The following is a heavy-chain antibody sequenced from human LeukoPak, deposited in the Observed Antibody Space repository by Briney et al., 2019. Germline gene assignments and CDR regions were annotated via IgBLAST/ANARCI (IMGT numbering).Heavy chain of an antibody. Sequence: ASVKVSCKASGYTFTNYDINWVRQATGQGLEWMGWMNPNSGNTAYAQKFQGRVSMTGDTSISTAYMELSSLRSEDTAVYYCARSLRGWYKDYWGQGTLVTVSS. CDR1: GYTFTNYD. D-gene: IGHD6-19*01. CDR3: ARSLRGWYKDY. J-gene: IGHJ4*02. V-gene: IGHV1-8*01. CDR2: MNPNSGNT.